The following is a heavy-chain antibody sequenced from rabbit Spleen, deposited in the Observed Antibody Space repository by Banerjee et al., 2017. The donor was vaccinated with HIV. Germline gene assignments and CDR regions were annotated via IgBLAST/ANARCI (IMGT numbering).Heavy chain of an antibody. CDR3: AGNNGGYGVQTVGDL. J-gene: IGHJ4*01. CDR2: IYAGSRGNT. CDR1: GFSFSSNYF. Sequence: QEQLEESGGGLVKPGASLTLTCTASGFSFSSNYFMCWVRQAPGKGPEWIACIYAGSRGNTYYASWAKGRFTISKISSTTVTLQMTSLTAADTATYFCAGNNGGYGVQTVGDLWGPGTLVTVS. D-gene: IGHD1-1*01. V-gene: IGHV1S45*01.